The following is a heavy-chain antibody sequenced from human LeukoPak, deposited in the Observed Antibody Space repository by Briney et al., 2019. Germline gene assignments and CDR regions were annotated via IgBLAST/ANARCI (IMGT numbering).Heavy chain of an antibody. Sequence: ASVKVSCKASGYTFTGYYMHWVRQAPGQGLEWMGWISAYNGNTNYAQKLQGRVTMTTDTSTSTAYMELRSLRSDDTAVYYCARDGPPHLICGGDCYPNYWGQGTLVTVSS. D-gene: IGHD2-21*02. CDR3: ARDGPPHLICGGDCYPNY. CDR1: GYTFTGYY. CDR2: ISAYNGNT. V-gene: IGHV1-18*04. J-gene: IGHJ4*02.